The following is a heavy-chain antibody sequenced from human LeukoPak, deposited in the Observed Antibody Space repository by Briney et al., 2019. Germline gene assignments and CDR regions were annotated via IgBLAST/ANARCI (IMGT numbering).Heavy chain of an antibody. CDR2: NIPIFGTA. Sequence: VKVSCKASGGTFSSYAISWVRQAPGQGLEWMGGNIPIFGTANYAQKFQGRVTITADESTSTAYMELSSLRSEDTAVYYCASGSGSYYNVRYFDLWGRGTLVTVSS. V-gene: IGHV1-69*13. J-gene: IGHJ2*01. CDR1: GGTFSSYA. CDR3: ASGSGSYYNVRYFDL. D-gene: IGHD3-10*01.